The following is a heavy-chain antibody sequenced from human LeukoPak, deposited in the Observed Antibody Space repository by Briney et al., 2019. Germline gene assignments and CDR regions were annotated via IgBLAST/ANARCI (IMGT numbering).Heavy chain of an antibody. CDR1: GFTFTSSA. J-gene: IGHJ6*02. CDR3: AVSGAQYSSSWYGGWDYYYYGMDV. CDR2: IVVGSGNT. D-gene: IGHD6-13*01. Sequence: ASVKVSCKASGFTFTSSAMQWVRQARGQRLEWIGWIVVGSGNTNYAQKFQERVTITRDMSTSTAYMELSSLRSEDTAVYYCAVSGAQYSSSWYGGWDYYYYGMDVWGQGTTVTVSS. V-gene: IGHV1-58*02.